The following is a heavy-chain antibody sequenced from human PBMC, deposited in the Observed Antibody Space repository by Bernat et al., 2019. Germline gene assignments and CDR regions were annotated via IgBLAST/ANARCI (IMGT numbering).Heavy chain of an antibody. CDR2: ISNTGSYT. CDR3: ATGGGASGYFQY. D-gene: IGHD3-10*01. CDR1: GFTFGDHY. Sequence: VQLVESGGALVQPGGSLRLSCAASGFTFGDHYMNWIRQAPGKGLEWVSYISNTGSYTHYADSLKGRFTISRDNAKNSLYLQMNSLIAEDTAVYYCATGGGASGYFQYWGQGTLVTVSS. V-gene: IGHV3-11*06. J-gene: IGHJ1*01.